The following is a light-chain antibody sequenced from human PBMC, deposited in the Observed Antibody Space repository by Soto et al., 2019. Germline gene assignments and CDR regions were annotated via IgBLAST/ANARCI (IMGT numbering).Light chain of an antibody. CDR3: QQASISHFA. CDR2: GTS. Sequence: DIQMTQSPSSVSASVGDRVTITCRASQTIGPWLAWYQQKPGKAPNLLIYGTSTLQDGVPSRFSGGGSGTEFTLTISSLQPEDFGTYYCQQASISHFAFGGGTKV. V-gene: IGKV1-12*01. J-gene: IGKJ4*01. CDR1: QTIGPW.